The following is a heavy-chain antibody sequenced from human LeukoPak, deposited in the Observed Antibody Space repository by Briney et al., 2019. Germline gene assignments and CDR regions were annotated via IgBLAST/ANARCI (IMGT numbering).Heavy chain of an antibody. CDR3: ARDDLYYGSGSYYKMGFDY. CDR1: GFTFSSYA. Sequence: PGRSLRLSCAASGFTFSSYAMHWVRQAPGKGLEWVAVISYDGSNKHYADSVKGRFTISRDNSKNTLYLQMNSLRAEDTAVYYCARDDLYYGSGSYYKMGFDYWGQGTLGTVSS. J-gene: IGHJ4*02. CDR2: ISYDGSNK. D-gene: IGHD3-10*01. V-gene: IGHV3-30-3*01.